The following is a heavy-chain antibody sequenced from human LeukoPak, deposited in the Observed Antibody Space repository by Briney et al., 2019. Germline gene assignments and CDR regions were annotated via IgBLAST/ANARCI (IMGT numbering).Heavy chain of an antibody. CDR3: AREATYSSGWYYFDY. D-gene: IGHD6-19*01. CDR2: IYSGGTT. CDR1: GFTVSTTY. Sequence: GGSLRLSCAASGFTVSTTYMSRVRQAPGKGLEWVSVIYSGGTTYYADSVEGRFTISRDNSKNTLYLQMNSLRAEDTAVYYCAREATYSSGWYYFDYWGQGTLVTVSS. V-gene: IGHV3-53*01. J-gene: IGHJ4*02.